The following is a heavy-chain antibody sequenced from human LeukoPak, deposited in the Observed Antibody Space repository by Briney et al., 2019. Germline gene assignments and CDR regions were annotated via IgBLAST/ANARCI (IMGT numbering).Heavy chain of an antibody. CDR2: IYTSGST. CDR1: GGSIRSGSYY. V-gene: IGHV4-61*09. J-gene: IGHJ5*02. CDR3: AREFDP. Sequence: SETLSLTCTVSGGSIRSGSYYWRWIRQPAGKGLEWIGHIYTSGSTNYNPSHKSRVTISVDTSKNQFSLKLSSVTAADTAVYYCAREFDPWGRGTLVTVSS.